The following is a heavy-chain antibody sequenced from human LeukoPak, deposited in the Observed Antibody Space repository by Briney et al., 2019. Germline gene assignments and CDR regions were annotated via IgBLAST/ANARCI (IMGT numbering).Heavy chain of an antibody. V-gene: IGHV1-69*02. Sequence: ASVKVSCKASGYTFTGYYMHWVRQAPGQGLEWMGRIIPILGIANYAQKFQGRVTITADKSTSTAYMELSSLRSEDTAVYYCARQVGATTPLIYWGQGTLVTVSS. CDR2: IIPILGIA. J-gene: IGHJ4*02. CDR3: ARQVGATTPLIY. D-gene: IGHD1-26*01. CDR1: GYTFTGYY.